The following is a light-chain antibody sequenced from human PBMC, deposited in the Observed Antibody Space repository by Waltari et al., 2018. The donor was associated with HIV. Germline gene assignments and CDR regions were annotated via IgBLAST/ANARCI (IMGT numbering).Light chain of an antibody. Sequence: QSVLTQPPPASGTPGQRVTISCSGSRSNIGSYYVYWYQQLPGTAPKLLIYRNNQRPSGVPDRFSGSKSGTSASLAISGLRSEDEADYYCAAWTDSLSGVVFGGGTKLSVL. CDR3: AAWTDSLSGVV. CDR1: RSNIGSYY. J-gene: IGLJ2*01. V-gene: IGLV1-47*01. CDR2: RNN.